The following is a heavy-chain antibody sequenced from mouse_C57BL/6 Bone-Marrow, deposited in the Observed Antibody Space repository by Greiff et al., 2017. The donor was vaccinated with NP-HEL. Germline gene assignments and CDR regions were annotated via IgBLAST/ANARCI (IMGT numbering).Heavy chain of an antibody. CDR3: TDSNACFAY. D-gene: IGHD2-5*01. Sequence: EVQLQQSGAELVRPGASVKLSCTASGFNIKDDYMHWVKQRPEQGLEWIGWIDPENGDTKYASKFQGKATITADTSSNTAYLQLSSLTSEDSAVSYCTDSNACFAYWGQGTLVTVSA. J-gene: IGHJ3*01. CDR2: IDPENGDT. CDR1: GFNIKDDY. V-gene: IGHV14-4*01.